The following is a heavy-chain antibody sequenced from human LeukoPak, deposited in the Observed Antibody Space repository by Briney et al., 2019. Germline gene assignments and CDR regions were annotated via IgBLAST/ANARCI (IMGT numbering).Heavy chain of an antibody. D-gene: IGHD2-2*01. CDR1: GYTFTSYG. Sequence: GASVKVSCKASGYTFTSYGISWVRQAPGQGLEWMGWISAYNGNTNYAQKLQGRVTMTTDTSTSTAYMELRSLRSDDTAVYYCARDWCSSTSCYSLTDYWGQGTLVTVSS. V-gene: IGHV1-18*01. CDR2: ISAYNGNT. CDR3: ARDWCSSTSCYSLTDY. J-gene: IGHJ4*02.